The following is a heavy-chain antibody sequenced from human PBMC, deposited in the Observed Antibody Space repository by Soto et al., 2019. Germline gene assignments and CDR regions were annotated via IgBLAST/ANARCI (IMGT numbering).Heavy chain of an antibody. CDR3: ARGLQVLRFLEWSNWFDT. CDR2: IYYSGST. D-gene: IGHD3-3*01. V-gene: IGHV4-30-4*01. J-gene: IGHJ5*02. CDR1: GGSISSGDYY. Sequence: SLTCTVSGGSISSGDYYWSWIRQPPGKGLGWIGYIYYSGSTYYNPSLKSRVTISVDTSKNQFSLKLSSVTAADTAVYYCARGLQVLRFLEWSNWFDTWGQGTLVTVSS.